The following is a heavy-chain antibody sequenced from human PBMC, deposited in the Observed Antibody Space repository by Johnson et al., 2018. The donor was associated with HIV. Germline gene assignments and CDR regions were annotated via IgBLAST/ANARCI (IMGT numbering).Heavy chain of an antibody. CDR3: AKDRGSTLYGAFDI. Sequence: VQLVESGGGVVQPGGSLRLSCAASGFTFSSYWMHWVRQAPGKGLEWVSGISWNSGSIGYADSVKGRFTISRDNAKNSLYLQMNSLRAEDTALYYCAKDRGSTLYGAFDIWGQGTMVTVSS. J-gene: IGHJ3*02. CDR1: GFTFSSYW. CDR2: ISWNSGSI. V-gene: IGHV3-9*01. D-gene: IGHD2-2*01.